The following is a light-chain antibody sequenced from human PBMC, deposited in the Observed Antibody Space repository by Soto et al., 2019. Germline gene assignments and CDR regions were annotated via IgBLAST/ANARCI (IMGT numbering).Light chain of an antibody. CDR1: QSVRSN. Sequence: EIVMTQSPATLSVSPGERATLSCRASQSVRSNLAWYQQKPGQAPRLLIYGASTRATGIPARFSGSGSGTEVTLTISSLQYEDFAVYYCQHYNNWPPWTFGQGTNVEIK. CDR2: GAS. CDR3: QHYNNWPPWT. V-gene: IGKV3-15*01. J-gene: IGKJ1*01.